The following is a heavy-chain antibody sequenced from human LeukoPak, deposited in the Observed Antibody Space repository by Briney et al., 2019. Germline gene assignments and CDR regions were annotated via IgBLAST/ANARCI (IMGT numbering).Heavy chain of an antibody. V-gene: IGHV1-69*05. Sequence: SVKVSCKASGGTFYSYAISWVRQAPGQGLEWMGRIIPIFGTANYAQKFQGRVTITTDESTSTAYMELSSLRSEDTAVYYCARGNNLLDSYDCGGDCYKDAFDIWGQGTMVSVSS. CDR2: IIPIFGTA. J-gene: IGHJ3*02. D-gene: IGHD2-21*02. CDR1: GGTFYSYA. CDR3: ARGNNLLDSYDCGGDCYKDAFDI.